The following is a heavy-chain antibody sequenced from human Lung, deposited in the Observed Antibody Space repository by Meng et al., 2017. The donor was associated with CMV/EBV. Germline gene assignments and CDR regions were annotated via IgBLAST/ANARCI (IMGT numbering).Heavy chain of an antibody. D-gene: IGHD3-10*01. V-gene: IGHV4-4*02. J-gene: IGHJ1*01. CDR3: LRRSGGSV. CDR1: GDSITNHNW. Sequence: QVHVREAGPALVKPSANLSLTCAVSGDSITNHNWWAWVRQPPGKGLEWIGEIPHRGSSAYNPSLKSRVSMSIDKSKNQFSLKLTSVTAADTAVYHCLRRSGGSVWGQGTLVTVSS. CDR2: IPHRGSS.